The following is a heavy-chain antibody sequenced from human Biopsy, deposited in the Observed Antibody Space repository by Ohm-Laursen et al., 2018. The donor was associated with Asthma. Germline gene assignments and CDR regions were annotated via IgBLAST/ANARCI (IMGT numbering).Heavy chain of an antibody. V-gene: IGHV3-30*03. Sequence: SLRLSCTAAGFTFNSYGMHWVRQAPGKGLEWVAVISYDGRNKYYGDSVKGRFTISRDNSKNTVYLQMISLRVEDTSVYYCARGAYYDFWSGYSRPIPGYYGMDVWGHGTTVTVSS. J-gene: IGHJ6*02. CDR2: ISYDGRNK. CDR3: ARGAYYDFWSGYSRPIPGYYGMDV. CDR1: GFTFNSYG. D-gene: IGHD3-3*01.